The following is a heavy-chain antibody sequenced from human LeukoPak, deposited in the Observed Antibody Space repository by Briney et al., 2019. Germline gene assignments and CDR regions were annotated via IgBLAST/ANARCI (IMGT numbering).Heavy chain of an antibody. CDR2: IKSKTGGGTT. D-gene: IGHD5-24*01. V-gene: IGHV3-15*01. Sequence: PGGSLRLSCAASGFTFSNAWMSWVRQAPGKGLEWVGRIKSKTGGGTTDYAAPVKGRFTISRDDSKNTLYLQMNSLKTEDTAVYYCTTPRWLQGVDYWGQGTLVTVSS. CDR3: TTPRWLQGVDY. CDR1: GFTFSNAW. J-gene: IGHJ4*02.